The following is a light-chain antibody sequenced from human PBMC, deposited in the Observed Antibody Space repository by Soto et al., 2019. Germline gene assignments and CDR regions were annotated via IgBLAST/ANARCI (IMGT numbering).Light chain of an antibody. CDR3: QQLYSYHIT. Sequence: DIQMTQSPSSLSASVGDRVTITCRASQSISSCLAWYQQKPGKAPKLLIYAASTLQIGVPSRFSGSGSGTEFTLIISSLQPEDFATYYCQQLYSYHITFGLGTRLEIK. CDR2: AAS. V-gene: IGKV1-9*01. J-gene: IGKJ5*01. CDR1: QSISSC.